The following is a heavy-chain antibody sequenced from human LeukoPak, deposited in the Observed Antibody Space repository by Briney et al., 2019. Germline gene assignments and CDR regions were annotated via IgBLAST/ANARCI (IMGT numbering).Heavy chain of an antibody. Sequence: ASVKVSCKASGYTFTSYGITWVRQAPGQGLEWMGWISAYNGDTNYAQKFQGRVTMTEDTSTDTAYMELSSLRSEDTAVYYCATVSFWGQGTLVTVSS. D-gene: IGHD1-1*01. CDR2: ISAYNGDT. CDR3: ATVSF. CDR1: GYTFTSYG. J-gene: IGHJ4*02. V-gene: IGHV1-18*01.